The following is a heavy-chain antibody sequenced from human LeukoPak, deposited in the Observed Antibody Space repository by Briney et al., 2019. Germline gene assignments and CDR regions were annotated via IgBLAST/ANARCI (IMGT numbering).Heavy chain of an antibody. Sequence: SETLSLTCTVSGGSISSSSYYWGWIRQPPGKGLEWIGEINHSGSTNYNPSLKSRVTISVDTSKNQFSLKLSSVTAADTAVYYCASTRKLRFLEWLASDYYYYYMDVWGKGTTVTVSS. J-gene: IGHJ6*03. CDR2: INHSGST. D-gene: IGHD3-3*01. V-gene: IGHV4-39*07. CDR3: ASTRKLRFLEWLASDYYYYYMDV. CDR1: GGSISSSSYY.